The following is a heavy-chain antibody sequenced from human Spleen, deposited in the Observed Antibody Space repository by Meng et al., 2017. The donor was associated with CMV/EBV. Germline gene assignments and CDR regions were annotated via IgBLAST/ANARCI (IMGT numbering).Heavy chain of an antibody. CDR1: GGTFSSYA. D-gene: IGHD2-2*01. CDR2: IIPIFGTA. V-gene: IGHV1-69*05. J-gene: IGHJ4*02. CDR3: ARVFLSDQPASVDY. Sequence: SVKVSCKASGGTFSSYAISWVRQAPRQGLEWMGGIIPIFGTANYAQKFQGRVTMTRDTSTSTVYMELSSLRSEDKAVYYCARVFLSDQPASVDYWGQGTLVTVSS.